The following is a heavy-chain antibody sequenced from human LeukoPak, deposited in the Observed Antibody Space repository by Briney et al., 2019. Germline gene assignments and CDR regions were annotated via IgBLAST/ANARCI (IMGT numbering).Heavy chain of an antibody. Sequence: GGSLRLSCAASGFTLSNAWMSWVRQAPGKGLEWVSVIYSGGSTYYADSVKGRFTISRDNSKNTLYLQMNSLRAEDTAVYYCASLGYSYGSLDYWGQGTLVTVSS. CDR2: IYSGGST. J-gene: IGHJ4*02. V-gene: IGHV3-66*01. D-gene: IGHD5-18*01. CDR3: ASLGYSYGSLDY. CDR1: GFTLSNAW.